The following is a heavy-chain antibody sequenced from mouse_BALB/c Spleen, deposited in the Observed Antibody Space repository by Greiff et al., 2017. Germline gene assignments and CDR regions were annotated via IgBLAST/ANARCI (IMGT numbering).Heavy chain of an antibody. D-gene: IGHD1-1*01. CDR2: IWSGGST. Sequence: QVQLQQSGPGLVQPSQSLSITCTVSGFSLTSYGVHWVRQSPGKGLEWLGVIWSGGSTDYNAAFISRLSISKDNSKSQVFFKMNSLQADDTAIYYCARNKADYYGSSFYFDYWGQGTTLTVSS. CDR3: ARNKADYYGSSFYFDY. V-gene: IGHV2-4-1*01. J-gene: IGHJ2*01. CDR1: GFSLTSYG.